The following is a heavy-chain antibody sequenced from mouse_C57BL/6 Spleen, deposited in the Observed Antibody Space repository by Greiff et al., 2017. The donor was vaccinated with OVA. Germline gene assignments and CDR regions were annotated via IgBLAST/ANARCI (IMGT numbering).Heavy chain of an antibody. J-gene: IGHJ2*01. Sequence: EVKVEESGGGLVQPGGSMKLSCAASGFTFSDAWMDWVRQSPEKGLEWVAEIRNKANNHATYYAESVKGRFTISRDYSTSSVYLQMNSLRAEDTGIYYCTRGTTVVGDYWGQGTTLTVSS. CDR1: GFTFSDAW. CDR2: IRNKANNHAT. D-gene: IGHD1-1*01. CDR3: TRGTTVVGDY. V-gene: IGHV6-6*01.